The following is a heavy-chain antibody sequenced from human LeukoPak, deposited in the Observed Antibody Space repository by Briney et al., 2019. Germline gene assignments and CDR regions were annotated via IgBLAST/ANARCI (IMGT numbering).Heavy chain of an antibody. D-gene: IGHD5-18*01. CDR3: ARRSGYSLDY. CDR1: GGSISSYY. CDR2: IYYSGST. Sequence: PSETLSLTCTVSGGSISSYYWSWIRQPPGKGLEWIGYIYYSGSTNYNPSLKSRVTISVDTSKNQFSLKLSSVTAADTAVYYCARRSGYSLDYWGQGTLVTVSS. J-gene: IGHJ4*02. V-gene: IGHV4-59*12.